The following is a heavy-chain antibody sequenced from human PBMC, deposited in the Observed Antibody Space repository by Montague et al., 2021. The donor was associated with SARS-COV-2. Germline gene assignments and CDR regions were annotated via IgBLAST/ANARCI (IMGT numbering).Heavy chain of an antibody. CDR2: VHYTGTT. Sequence: SETLSLTCTASGGSITVSRYDWGWIRQPPGKGLEWIGSVHYTGTTSYNESLKGRLTISVDTSENQFSLRMTSVTASDTAVYYYARHRANAGSFDIWGHGTLVTVSS. D-gene: IGHD1-1*01. CDR3: ARHRANAGSFDI. V-gene: IGHV4-39*01. CDR1: GGSITVSRYD. J-gene: IGHJ3*02.